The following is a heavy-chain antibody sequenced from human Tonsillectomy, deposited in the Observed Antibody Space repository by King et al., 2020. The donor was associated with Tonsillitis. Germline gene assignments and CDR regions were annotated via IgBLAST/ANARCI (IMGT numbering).Heavy chain of an antibody. CDR2: IYYSGNT. J-gene: IGHJ6*02. CDR1: GGSISSSPYS. Sequence: QVQLQESGPGLVKPSETLSLTCTVSGGSISSSPYSWGWVRQPPGKGLEWIGSIYYSGNTYYNPSLKSRVTISVDTSKNQFSLNLTSVTAADTAVYYCAGRRVMDVWGQGTTVTVS. V-gene: IGHV4-39*07. CDR3: AGRRVMDV.